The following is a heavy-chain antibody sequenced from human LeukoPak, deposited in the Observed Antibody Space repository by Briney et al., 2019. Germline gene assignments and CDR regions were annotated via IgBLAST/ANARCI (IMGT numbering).Heavy chain of an antibody. D-gene: IGHD1-26*01. J-gene: IGHJ4*02. CDR1: GYTFTSYD. Sequence: ASVKVSCKASGYTFTSYDINWVRQATGQGLEWMGWMNPNSGNTGYAQKFQGRVTITRNTSISTAYMELSSLRSEDTAVYYCASAGSNTVGDTGYFDYWGQGTLVTVSS. CDR3: ASAGSNTVGDTGYFDY. V-gene: IGHV1-8*03. CDR2: MNPNSGNT.